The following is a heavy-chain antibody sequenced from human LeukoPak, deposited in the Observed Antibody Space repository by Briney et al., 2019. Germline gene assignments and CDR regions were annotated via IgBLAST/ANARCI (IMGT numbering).Heavy chain of an antibody. CDR3: ARVGVVPAALYYFDY. D-gene: IGHD2-2*01. CDR2: IYSGGST. CDR1: GFTVSSNY. V-gene: IGHV3-53*01. J-gene: IGHJ4*02. Sequence: GGSLRLSCAASGFTVSSNYMSWVRQAPGKGLEWASVIYSGGSTYYADSVKGRFTISRDNSKNTLYLQMNSLRAEDTAVYYCARVGVVPAALYYFDYWGQGTLVTVSS.